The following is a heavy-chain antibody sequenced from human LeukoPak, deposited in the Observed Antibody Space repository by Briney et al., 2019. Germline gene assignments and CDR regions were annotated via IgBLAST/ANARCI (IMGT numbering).Heavy chain of an antibody. CDR2: INPTDNST. CDR1: GYTFTNYY. Sequence: ASVRVSCKASGYTFTNYYMHWVRQAPGQGLEWMGIINPTDNSTRYEQKFQDRVTMTRETSTRTVYMELSSLRSEDTAVYYCARGYSSTYRIDYWGQGTLVT. D-gene: IGHD2/OR15-2a*01. J-gene: IGHJ4*02. CDR3: ARGYSSTYRIDY. V-gene: IGHV1-46*01.